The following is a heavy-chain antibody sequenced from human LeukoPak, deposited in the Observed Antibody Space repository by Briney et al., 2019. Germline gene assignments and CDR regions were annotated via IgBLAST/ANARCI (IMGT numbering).Heavy chain of an antibody. V-gene: IGHV4-39*07. CDR2: INHSGST. Sequence: PSETLSLTCSVSGGSISSSSYYWDWIRQPPGKGLEWIGEINHSGSTNYNPSLKSRVTISVDTSKNQFSLKLSSVTAADTAVYYCARRRTTMIVVVITGGDNWFDPWGQGTLVTVSS. D-gene: IGHD3-22*01. CDR3: ARRRTTMIVVVITGGDNWFDP. J-gene: IGHJ5*02. CDR1: GGSISSSSYY.